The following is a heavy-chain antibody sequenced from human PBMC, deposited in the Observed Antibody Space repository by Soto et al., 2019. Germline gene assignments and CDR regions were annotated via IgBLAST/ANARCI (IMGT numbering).Heavy chain of an antibody. CDR1: GFTFSSYA. V-gene: IGHV3-23*01. Sequence: EVQLLESGGGLVQPGGSLRLSCAASGFTFSSYAMSWVRQAPGKGLEWVSAISGSGGSTYYADSVKGRFTISRDNSKNTLYLQMNSMRAEDTAVYDCAKPLRIAAAGTGAFDIWGQGTMVTVSS. J-gene: IGHJ3*02. D-gene: IGHD6-13*01. CDR2: ISGSGGST. CDR3: AKPLRIAAAGTGAFDI.